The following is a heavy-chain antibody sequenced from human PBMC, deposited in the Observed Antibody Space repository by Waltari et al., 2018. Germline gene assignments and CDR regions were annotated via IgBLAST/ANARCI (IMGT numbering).Heavy chain of an antibody. Sequence: EVQLVESGGGLVQPGGSLRLSCAAPGFIFNNYWMHWFRQPPGKGLVSVSHINTDGSITNYADSVKGRFTISRDNAKNTLFLQMNSLRAEDTAVYYCVMYSSSFLGDCWGQGTLVTVSS. CDR2: INTDGSIT. CDR1: GFIFNNYW. V-gene: IGHV3-74*01. J-gene: IGHJ4*02. D-gene: IGHD6-13*01. CDR3: VMYSSSFLGDC.